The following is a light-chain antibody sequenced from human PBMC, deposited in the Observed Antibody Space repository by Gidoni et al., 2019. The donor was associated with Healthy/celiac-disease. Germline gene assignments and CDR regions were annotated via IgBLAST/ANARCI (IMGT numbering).Light chain of an antibody. CDR3: QKYNCAPPWT. V-gene: IGKV1-27*01. Sequence: DIQRTQSPSYLSTSVGDRVTTTCRASQDISNYLAWYQQQPGKVPKLLIYAASTLQSGVPSRFSGSGSGTDFTLPISSLQPEDVATYYCQKYNCAPPWTFGQGTKVEIK. CDR2: AAS. J-gene: IGKJ1*01. CDR1: QDISNY.